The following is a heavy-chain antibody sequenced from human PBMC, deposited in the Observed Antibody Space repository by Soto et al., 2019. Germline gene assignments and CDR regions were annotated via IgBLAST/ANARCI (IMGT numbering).Heavy chain of an antibody. CDR1: GESISSSSYY. CDR3: ARQRTTVVTQAYFDH. CDR2: IYYSGRT. J-gene: IGHJ4*02. V-gene: IGHV4-39*01. D-gene: IGHD2-21*02. Sequence: ETLCLTCLVSGESISSSSYYWGWIRQPPGKGLEWIGSIYYSGRTYYNTSFKSRVTISIDTSKNQFSLTLSSVTATDTAVYYCARQRTTVVTQAYFDHWGQGALVTVS.